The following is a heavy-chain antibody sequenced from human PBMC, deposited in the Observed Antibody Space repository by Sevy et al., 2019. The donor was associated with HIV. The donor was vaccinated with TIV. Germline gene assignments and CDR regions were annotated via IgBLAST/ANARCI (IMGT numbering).Heavy chain of an antibody. D-gene: IGHD2-2*01. CDR1: GFRFSKYS. CDR3: AREGCSKPHDY. J-gene: IGHJ4*02. V-gene: IGHV3-23*01. Sequence: GGSLRLSCVASGFRFSKYSMSWVRQTPGKGLEWVSTLSFACGRINYADSVKGRFTMSRDDSRNTFYLQMDSLRAEDTAIYYCAREGCSKPHDYWGQGTLVTVSS. CDR2: LSFACGRI.